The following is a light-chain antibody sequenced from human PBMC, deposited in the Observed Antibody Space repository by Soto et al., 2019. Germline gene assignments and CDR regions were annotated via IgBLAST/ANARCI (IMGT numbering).Light chain of an antibody. Sequence: DIQMTQSPSTLSASVGDRVTITCRASQSNNSWLAWYQQKPGKAPKLLIYKASSLESGVPSRFSGSGSGTEFTLTISSLQPDDFATYYCQQYNSYSPYTFGQGTKLEIK. CDR3: QQYNSYSPYT. V-gene: IGKV1-5*03. CDR2: KAS. CDR1: QSNNSW. J-gene: IGKJ2*01.